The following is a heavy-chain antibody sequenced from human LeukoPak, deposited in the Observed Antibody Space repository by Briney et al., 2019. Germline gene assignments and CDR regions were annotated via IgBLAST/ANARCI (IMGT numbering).Heavy chain of an antibody. CDR2: IYYSGST. CDR1: GGSISSGDYY. Sequence: SETLSLTCTVSGGSISSGDYYWSWIRQPPGKGLEWIGYIYYSGSTYYNPSLKSRVTISVDTSKNQFSLRLRSVTAADTAVYYCARALRGDLGSASYYNIDYWGQGTLVTVSS. D-gene: IGHD3-10*01. V-gene: IGHV4-30-4*02. CDR3: ARALRGDLGSASYYNIDY. J-gene: IGHJ4*02.